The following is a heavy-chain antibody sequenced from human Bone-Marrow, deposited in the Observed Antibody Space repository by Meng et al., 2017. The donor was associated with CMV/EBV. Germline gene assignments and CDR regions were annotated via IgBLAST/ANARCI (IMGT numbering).Heavy chain of an antibody. J-gene: IGHJ6*01. CDR2: INTNSGST. CDR1: GYTFTGYY. CDR3: VRGPSILVVTDSWSYGMDV. V-gene: IGHV1-2*02. Sequence: ASVKVSCKASGYTFTGYYMHWVRQAPGQGLEWMGWINTNSGSTNYAEKVKGRVTITADKSTSTAYIELSSLRSEDTAVYYCVRGPSILVVTDSWSYGMDVWGQGTTVTSYS. D-gene: IGHD2-2*01.